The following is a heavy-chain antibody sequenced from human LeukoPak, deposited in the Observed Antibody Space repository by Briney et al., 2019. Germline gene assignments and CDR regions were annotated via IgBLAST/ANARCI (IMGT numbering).Heavy chain of an antibody. CDR3: ARDLYSSSSDY. J-gene: IGHJ4*02. V-gene: IGHV3-23*01. CDR2: ISASGGST. D-gene: IGHD6-6*01. CDR1: GFTFSSYA. Sequence: GGSLRLSCAASGFTFSSYAMSWVRQAPGKGLEWVSPISASGGSTYYADSVKGRFTISRDNSKNTLYLQMNSLRAEDTAVYYCARDLYSSSSDYWGQGTLVTVSS.